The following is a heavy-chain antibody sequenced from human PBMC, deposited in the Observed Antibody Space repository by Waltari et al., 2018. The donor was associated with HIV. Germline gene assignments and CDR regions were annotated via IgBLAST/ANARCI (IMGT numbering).Heavy chain of an antibody. CDR2: VYYTGSS. J-gene: IGHJ5*02. D-gene: IGHD3-22*01. Sequence: QVHLQESGPGLLKPSETLSLTCSVSGGSIRNFSWSWIRQPPGKGLAWLGSVYYTGSSNFNPSLKSRLTISLDTSKNHFSLKMMSVTAADTAIYFCARGPGAGRYYSDSGGYYPLNWFDPWGQGTLVTVSS. CDR1: GGSIRNFS. CDR3: ARGPGAGRYYSDSGGYYPLNWFDP. V-gene: IGHV4-59*01.